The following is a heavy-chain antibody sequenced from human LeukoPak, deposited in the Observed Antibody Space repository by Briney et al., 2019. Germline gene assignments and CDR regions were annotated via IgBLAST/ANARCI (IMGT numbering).Heavy chain of an antibody. Sequence: PAGTLRLSCAASGFTFSSFGMSWVRQAPAKGLEWVSYISSSSSTIYYADSVKGRFTISRDNAKNSLYLQMNSLRDEDTAVYYCASPQESGTTSFVGYWGQGTLVTVSS. V-gene: IGHV3-48*02. CDR2: ISSSSSTI. J-gene: IGHJ4*02. CDR3: ASPQESGTTSFVGY. CDR1: GFTFSSFG. D-gene: IGHD2/OR15-2a*01.